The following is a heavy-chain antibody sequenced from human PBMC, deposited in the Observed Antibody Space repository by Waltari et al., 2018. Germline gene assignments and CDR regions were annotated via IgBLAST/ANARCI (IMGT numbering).Heavy chain of an antibody. CDR1: GGSFSGYY. J-gene: IGHJ6*03. D-gene: IGHD3-3*01. CDR2: INHSGST. V-gene: IGHV4-34*01. CDR3: ARGRAYYDFWSGYYTGPLYYYYMDV. Sequence: QVQLQQWGAGLLKPSETLSLTCAVYGGSFSGYYWSWIRQPPGKGLEWIGAINHSGSTNYNPSLKSRVTISVDTSKNQFSLKLSSVTAADTAVYYCARGRAYYDFWSGYYTGPLYYYYMDVWGKGTTVTVSS.